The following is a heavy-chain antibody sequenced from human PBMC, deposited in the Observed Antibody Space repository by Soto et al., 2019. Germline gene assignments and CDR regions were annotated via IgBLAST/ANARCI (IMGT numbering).Heavy chain of an antibody. D-gene: IGHD3-9*01. V-gene: IGHV3-30-3*01. CDR2: ISYDGSNK. CDR3: ARELLRYFDWITSRAYYYYGMDV. J-gene: IGHJ6*02. Sequence: PGGSLRLSCAASGFTFSSYAMHWVRQAPGKGLEWVAVISYDGSNKYYADSVKGRFTISRDNSKNTLYLQMNSLRAEDTAVYYCARELLRYFDWITSRAYYYYGMDVWGQGTTVTVSS. CDR1: GFTFSSYA.